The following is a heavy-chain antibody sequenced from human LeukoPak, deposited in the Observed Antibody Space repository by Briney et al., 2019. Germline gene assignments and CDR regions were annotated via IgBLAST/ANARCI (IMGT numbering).Heavy chain of an antibody. J-gene: IGHJ1*01. V-gene: IGHV3-30-3*01. Sequence: PGRSLRLSCAASGFTFSSYAMHWVRQAPGKGLEWVAVISYDGSNKYYADSVKGRFTISRDNSKNTLYLQMNSLRAEDTAVYYCARVRDYYDSSGYAGDFQHWGQGTLVTVSS. D-gene: IGHD3-22*01. CDR3: ARVRDYYDSSGYAGDFQH. CDR2: ISYDGSNK. CDR1: GFTFSSYA.